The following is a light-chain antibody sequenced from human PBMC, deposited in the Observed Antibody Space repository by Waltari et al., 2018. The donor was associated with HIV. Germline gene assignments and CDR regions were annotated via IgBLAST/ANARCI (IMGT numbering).Light chain of an antibody. V-gene: IGKV1-9*01. CDR3: QQLTSDPPST. CDR2: GAS. J-gene: IGKJ5*01. CDR1: QDISHY. Sequence: DVQLTQSPSFLSASIGDRVSITCRASQDISHYLVWYQQTSGKPPNLLCYGASTLQAGVPSRFSGSASGTQFTLTISSLQPEDFAMYYCQQLTSDPPSTFGQGTRLEIK.